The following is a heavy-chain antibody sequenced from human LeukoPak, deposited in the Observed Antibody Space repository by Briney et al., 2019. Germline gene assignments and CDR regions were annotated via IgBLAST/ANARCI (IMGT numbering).Heavy chain of an antibody. CDR2: INPSGGST. Sequence: ASVKVSCKASGYTFTSYYMHWVRQAPGQGLEWMGIINPSGGSTSYAQRFQGRVTMTRDTSTSTVYMELSSLRSEDTAAYYCARGGIEMATIDYFDYWGQGTLVTVSS. CDR1: GYTFTSYY. D-gene: IGHD5-24*01. J-gene: IGHJ4*02. CDR3: ARGGIEMATIDYFDY. V-gene: IGHV1-46*01.